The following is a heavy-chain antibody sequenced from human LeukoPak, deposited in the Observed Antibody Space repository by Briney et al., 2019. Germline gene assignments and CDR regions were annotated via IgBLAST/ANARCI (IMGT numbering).Heavy chain of an antibody. CDR1: VYTFTSYY. Sequence: EASVKVSCKASVYTFTSYYMHWVRQAPGQGLEWMGIINPSGGSTSYAQKFQGRVTMTRDTSTSTVYMELSSLRSEDTAVYYCARDRATGDTFDWYFDLWGRGTLVTVSS. CDR3: ARDRATGDTFDWYFDL. D-gene: IGHD7-27*01. CDR2: INPSGGST. V-gene: IGHV1-46*01. J-gene: IGHJ2*01.